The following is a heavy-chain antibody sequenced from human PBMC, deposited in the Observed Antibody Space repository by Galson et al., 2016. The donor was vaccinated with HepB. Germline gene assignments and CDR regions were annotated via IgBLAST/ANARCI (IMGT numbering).Heavy chain of an antibody. Sequence: SETLSLTCTVSGGSISSSYWSWIRQPPGKGLEWIGHIYYLGSTKYNPSLKSRVTISVDTSKNQFSLKLSSVTASDTAVYFCARQGDIVVIPVTDDAFDIWGQGTMVTVSS. J-gene: IGHJ3*02. D-gene: IGHD2-2*01. CDR1: GGSISSSY. CDR3: ARQGDIVVIPVTDDAFDI. V-gene: IGHV4-59*08. CDR2: IYYLGST.